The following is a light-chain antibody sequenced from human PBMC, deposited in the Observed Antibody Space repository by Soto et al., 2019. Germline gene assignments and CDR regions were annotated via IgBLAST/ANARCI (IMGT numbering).Light chain of an antibody. CDR3: QESYSTPLWT. CDR1: QSISNY. V-gene: IGKV1-39*01. J-gene: IGKJ1*01. CDR2: AAS. Sequence: DIQMTQSPSSLSASVGDRVTITCRASQSISNYLHWYQHKPGKAPNLLIYAASSLQSGVPSRFTGSGSGTDYTLTISSLQPEYFATYYCQESYSTPLWTVGQGTKLDIK.